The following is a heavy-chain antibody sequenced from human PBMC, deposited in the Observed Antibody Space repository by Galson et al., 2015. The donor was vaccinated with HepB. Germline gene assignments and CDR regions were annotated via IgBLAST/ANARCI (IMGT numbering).Heavy chain of an antibody. CDR3: ARDGVMGWSRSKRYFDY. J-gene: IGHJ4*02. CDR2: ISTYNGDT. Sequence: VKVSCKASGYKFSSYGLNWVRQAPGQGLEWMGWISTYNGDTNCPKKFQGRVSMTTDTSTNTAYMELRSLTTGDTAMYYCARDGVMGWSRSKRYFDYWGQGTLVTVSS. V-gene: IGHV1-18*04. D-gene: IGHD3-3*01. CDR1: GYKFSSYG.